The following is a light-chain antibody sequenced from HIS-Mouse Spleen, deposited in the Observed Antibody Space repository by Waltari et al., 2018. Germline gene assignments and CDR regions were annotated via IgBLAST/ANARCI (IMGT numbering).Light chain of an antibody. J-gene: IGKJ5*01. CDR2: GAS. V-gene: IGKV3-20*01. Sequence: EIVLTQSPGTLSLSPGERATPSCRASQSVSSSYLAWYQQKPGQAPRPLIYGASGRATGIPYRFSGSGSGTDFTLTISRLEAEDFAVYYCQQYGSSPGTFGQGTRLEIK. CDR1: QSVSSSY. CDR3: QQYGSSPGT.